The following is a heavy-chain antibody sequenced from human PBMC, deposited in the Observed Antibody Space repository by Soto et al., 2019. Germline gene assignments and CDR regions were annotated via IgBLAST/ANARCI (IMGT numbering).Heavy chain of an antibody. D-gene: IGHD1-26*01. J-gene: IGHJ6*02. Sequence: ASVKLSCKASGGTFSSYAISWVRQAPGQGLEWMGGIIPIFGTANYAQKFQGRVTITADKSTSTAYMELSSLRSEDTAVYYCSGSYPYYYYGMDVWGQRSTVTGSS. CDR2: IIPIFGTA. CDR1: GGTFSSYA. V-gene: IGHV1-69*06. CDR3: SGSYPYYYYGMDV.